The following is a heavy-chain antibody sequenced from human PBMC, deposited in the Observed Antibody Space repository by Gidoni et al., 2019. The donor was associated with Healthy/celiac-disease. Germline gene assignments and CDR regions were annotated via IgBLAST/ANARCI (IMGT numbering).Heavy chain of an antibody. V-gene: IGHV3-30-3*01. CDR1: GFTFSSYA. CDR3: ARDSRCSGGSCFDY. J-gene: IGHJ4*02. D-gene: IGHD2-15*01. Sequence: GGGVVQPGRSLRLSCAASGFTFSSYAMHWVRQAPGKGLEWVAVISYDGSNKYYADSVKGRFTISRDNSKNTLYLQMNSLRAEDTAVYYGARDSRCSGGSCFDYWGQGTLVTVSS. CDR2: ISYDGSNK.